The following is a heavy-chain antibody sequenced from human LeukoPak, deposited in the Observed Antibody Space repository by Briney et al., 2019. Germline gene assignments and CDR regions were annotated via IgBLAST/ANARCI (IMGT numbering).Heavy chain of an antibody. CDR2: ISYDGSNK. CDR1: GVTFSSYS. J-gene: IGHJ6*03. CDR3: AKDSIPVSITIFGVAYMDV. Sequence: PGGSLRLSCAASGVTFSSYSMNWVRQAPGKGLEWVAVISYDGSNKYYADSVKGRFTISRDNSKNTLYLQMNSLRAEDTAVYYCAKDSIPVSITIFGVAYMDVWGKGTTVTVSS. D-gene: IGHD3-3*01. V-gene: IGHV3-30*18.